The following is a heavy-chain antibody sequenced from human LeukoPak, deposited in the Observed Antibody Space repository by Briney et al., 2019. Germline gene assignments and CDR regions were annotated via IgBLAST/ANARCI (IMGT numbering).Heavy chain of an antibody. CDR1: GYTFSSNY. J-gene: IGHJ4*02. D-gene: IGHD1-26*01. V-gene: IGHV1-46*01. Sequence: ASVKVSCKASGYTFSSNYLHWVRQAPGQGLEWMGLINPSGDSTSYGQKFQGRVTMTRDTFTTTVYMDLSNLRSEDTAVYYCARGSSGSYYNYFDFWGQGTLVTVSS. CDR2: INPSGDST. CDR3: ARGSSGSYYNYFDF.